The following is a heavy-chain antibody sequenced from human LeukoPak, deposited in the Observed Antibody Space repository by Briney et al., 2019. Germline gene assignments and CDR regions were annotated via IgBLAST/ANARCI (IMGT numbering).Heavy chain of an antibody. Sequence: GGSLRLSCAASGFSFSDHEMNWVRQAPGKGLEWVSYLSSSGNAYYADSVKGRFTISRDNSKNSLYLQMTSLRADDTAVYYRASGRGSYSPDYWGQGTLVTVSS. CDR2: LSSSGNA. CDR1: GFSFSDHE. J-gene: IGHJ4*02. V-gene: IGHV3-48*03. CDR3: ASGRGSYSPDY. D-gene: IGHD1-26*01.